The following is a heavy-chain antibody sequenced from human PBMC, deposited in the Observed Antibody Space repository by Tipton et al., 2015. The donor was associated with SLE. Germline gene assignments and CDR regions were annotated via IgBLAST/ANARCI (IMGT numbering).Heavy chain of an antibody. D-gene: IGHD6-13*01. CDR3: ARPYLYSSSTDAFDI. V-gene: IGHV4-39*01. Sequence: TLSLTCTVSGGSISSSSHYWGWIRQPPGKGLEWIGSIYYSGSTYYNPSLKSRVTISVDTSKNQFSLKLSSVTAADTAVYYCARPYLYSSSTDAFDIWGQGTMVTVSS. CDR2: IYYSGST. CDR1: GGSISSSSHY. J-gene: IGHJ3*02.